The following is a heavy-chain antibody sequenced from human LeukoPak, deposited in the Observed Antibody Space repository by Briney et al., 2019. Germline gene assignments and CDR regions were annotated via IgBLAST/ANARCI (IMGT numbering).Heavy chain of an antibody. CDR1: GGSISSSSYY. D-gene: IGHD3-3*01. J-gene: IGHJ6*03. CDR2: IYYSGST. Sequence: SETLSLTCTVSGGSISSSSYYWGWIRQPPGKGLEWIGSIYYSGSTYYNPSLKSRVTISVDTSKNQFSLKLSSVTAADTAVYYCAGCLSTYDFWSGYYGSYYYYMDVWGKGTTVTVSS. CDR3: AGCLSTYDFWSGYYGSYYYYMDV. V-gene: IGHV4-39*01.